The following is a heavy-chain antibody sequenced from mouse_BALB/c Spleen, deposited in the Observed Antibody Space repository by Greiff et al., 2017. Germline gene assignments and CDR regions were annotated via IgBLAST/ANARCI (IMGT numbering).Heavy chain of an antibody. J-gene: IGHJ1*01. V-gene: IGHV1-39*01. D-gene: IGHD2-1*01. CDR3: AREGIYYGNYDWYFDV. CDR2: IDPDYGGT. CDR1: GYSFTGYN. Sequence: VHVKQSGPELEKPGASVKISCKASGYSFTGYNMNWVKQSNGKSLEWIGNIDPDYGGTSYNQKFKDKATLTVDKSSSTAYMQLKSLTSEDSAVYYCAREGIYYGNYDWYFDVWGAGTTVTVSS.